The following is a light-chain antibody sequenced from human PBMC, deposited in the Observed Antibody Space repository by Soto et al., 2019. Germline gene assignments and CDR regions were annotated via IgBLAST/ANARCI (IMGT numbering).Light chain of an antibody. CDR2: DAS. CDR1: QSVSSH. Sequence: ETVLTQSPDTVSLSPGERATLSCRTSQSVSSHLAWFQQRPGQPPRLLIYDASTRATGIPARFSGTGSGTDFTLAISSLDPEAFEVYYCQQRIDWPPTFGQGTRLEIK. J-gene: IGKJ5*01. CDR3: QQRIDWPPT. V-gene: IGKV3-11*01.